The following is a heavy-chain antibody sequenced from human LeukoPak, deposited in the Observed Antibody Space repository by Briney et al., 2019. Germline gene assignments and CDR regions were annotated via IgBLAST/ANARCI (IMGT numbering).Heavy chain of an antibody. Sequence: KPSETLSLTCTVSNYSISTDYYWGWIQQPPGKGLEWIGTMYHSGSTNYNPSLKSRVTISVDTSKNQFSLKLSSVTAADTAVYYCARLTSSGWHFFDYWGQGTLVTVSS. D-gene: IGHD6-19*01. CDR2: MYHSGST. CDR3: ARLTSSGWHFFDY. J-gene: IGHJ4*02. V-gene: IGHV4-38-2*02. CDR1: NYSISTDYY.